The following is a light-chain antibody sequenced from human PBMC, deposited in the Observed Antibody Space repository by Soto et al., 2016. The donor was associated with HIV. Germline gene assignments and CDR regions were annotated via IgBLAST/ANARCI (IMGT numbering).Light chain of an antibody. CDR1: QDITSY. J-gene: IGKJ2*01. V-gene: IGKV1-9*01. CDR3: QQLSSHLYT. CDR2: TAS. Sequence: DIQLTQSPSFLSASVGDRVTITCRASQDITSYLSWYQQKPGKAPKLLTHTASALQSGVPPRFSGSGSGTEFTLTISSLQPEDFATYYCQQLSSHLYTFGQGTRLEIK.